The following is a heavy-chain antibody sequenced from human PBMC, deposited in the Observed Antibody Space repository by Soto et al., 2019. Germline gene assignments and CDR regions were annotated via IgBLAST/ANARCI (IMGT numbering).Heavy chain of an antibody. CDR2: ISDSGENI. V-gene: IGHV3-23*01. CDR1: GFSFRSYA. J-gene: IGHJ4*02. Sequence: PGGSLRLSCAASGFSFRSYAMCWVRQAPGKGPEWVAAISDSGENIYYADSVEGRFTISRDNSKNTLYLQMNSLRAEDTAVYYCARQAARNYIDSWGQGNSVTVSS. CDR3: ARQAARNYIDS. D-gene: IGHD6-6*01.